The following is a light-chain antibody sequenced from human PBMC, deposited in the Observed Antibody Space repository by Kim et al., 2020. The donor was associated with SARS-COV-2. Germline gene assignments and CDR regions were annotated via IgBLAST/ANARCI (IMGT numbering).Light chain of an antibody. CDR1: QSIFYRSNNKNY. J-gene: IGKJ4*01. V-gene: IGKV4-1*01. Sequence: DIVMTQSPDSLAVSLGERATINCRSSQSIFYRSNNKNYLAWYRQKPGQPPELLIYGASTRESGVPDRFSGSGSGTDFTLTISSLQAEDVAVYYCQQYYSHSLTFGGGTKVEIK. CDR2: GAS. CDR3: QQYYSHSLT.